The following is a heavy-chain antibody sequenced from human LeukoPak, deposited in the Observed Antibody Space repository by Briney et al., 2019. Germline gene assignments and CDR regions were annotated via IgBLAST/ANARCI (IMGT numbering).Heavy chain of an antibody. J-gene: IGHJ5*02. D-gene: IGHD3/OR15-3a*01. V-gene: IGHV4-59*01. Sequence: PSGTLSLTCTVAGGSISSYYWSWIRQPPGKGLEWVGYIYYSGSTNYNPSLKSRVTISVDTSKNQFSLKLSSVTAPDTAVYYCARDGVAEDLDTNNWFDPWGQGTLVTVSS. CDR3: ARDGVAEDLDTNNWFDP. CDR2: IYYSGST. CDR1: GGSISSYY.